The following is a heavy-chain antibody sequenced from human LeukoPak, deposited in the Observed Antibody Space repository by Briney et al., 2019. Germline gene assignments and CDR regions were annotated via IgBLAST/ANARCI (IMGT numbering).Heavy chain of an antibody. CDR1: GGSISSSSYY. CDR3: ARLGYSSGWYARYFDY. J-gene: IGHJ4*02. D-gene: IGHD6-19*01. V-gene: IGHV4-39*01. Sequence: SETLSLTCTVSGGSISSSSYYWGWIRQPPGKGLEWIGSIYYSGSTYYNPSLKSRVTISVDTSKNQFSLKLSSVTAADTAVYYCARLGYSSGWYARYFDYWGQGTLVTVSS. CDR2: IYYSGST.